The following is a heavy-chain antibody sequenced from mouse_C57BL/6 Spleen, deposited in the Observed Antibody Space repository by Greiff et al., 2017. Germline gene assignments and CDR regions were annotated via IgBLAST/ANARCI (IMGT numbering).Heavy chain of an antibody. V-gene: IGHV1-39*01. CDR1: GYSFTDYN. CDR2: INPNYGTT. CDR3: ARRDYDGYDAMDY. J-gene: IGHJ4*01. D-gene: IGHD2-4*01. Sequence: VQLQQSGPELVKPGASVKISCKASGYSFTDYNMNWVKQSNGQSLEWIGVINPNYGTTRYNQKFKGKATLTVDQSSSTAYMQLNSLTSEDSAVYYGARRDYDGYDAMDYWGQGTSVTVAS.